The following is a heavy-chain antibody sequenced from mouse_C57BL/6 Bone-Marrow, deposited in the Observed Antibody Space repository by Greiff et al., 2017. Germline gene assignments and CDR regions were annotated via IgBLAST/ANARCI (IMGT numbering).Heavy chain of an antibody. CDR2: IWSGGST. CDR1: GFSLTSYG. CDR3: ARGGLRRTWFAY. V-gene: IGHV2-2*01. D-gene: IGHD1-1*02. J-gene: IGHJ3*01. Sequence: VQLKQSGPGLVQPSQSLSITCTVSGFSLTSYGVHWVRQSPGKGLEWLGVIWSGGSTDYNAAFISRLSISKNTSKSEVFFKMHSLQTDDTAIYYCARGGLRRTWFAYWGQGTLVTVSA.